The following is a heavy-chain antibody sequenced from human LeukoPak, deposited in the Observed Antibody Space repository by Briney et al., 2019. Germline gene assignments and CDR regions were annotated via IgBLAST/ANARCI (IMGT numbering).Heavy chain of an antibody. D-gene: IGHD3-3*01. J-gene: IGHJ4*02. CDR1: GFTFSTYD. CDR2: ISSRSSSI. Sequence: GGSLRLSCAASGFTFSTYDMNWVRQAPGKGLEWVSSISSRSSSIYYADSVKGRFTISRDNAKNSLNLQMNSLRAEDTAVYWCARDYIAYDPLDYWGQGTLVTVSS. CDR3: ARDYIAYDPLDY. V-gene: IGHV3-21*01.